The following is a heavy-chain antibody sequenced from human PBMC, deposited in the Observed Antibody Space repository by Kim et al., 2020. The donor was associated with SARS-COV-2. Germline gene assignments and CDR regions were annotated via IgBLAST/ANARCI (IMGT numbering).Heavy chain of an antibody. D-gene: IGHD5-12*01. Sequence: YADSVKGRFTISGDNSKSTAYLKRNGLRADDTAVYYCAKDPRGYGGSPFDYWGQGTQVTVA. CDR3: AKDPRGYGGSPFDY. J-gene: IGHJ4*02. V-gene: IGHV3-23*01.